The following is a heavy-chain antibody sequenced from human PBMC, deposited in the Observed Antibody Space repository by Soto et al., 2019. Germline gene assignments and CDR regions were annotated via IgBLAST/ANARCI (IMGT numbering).Heavy chain of an antibody. D-gene: IGHD3-22*01. CDR2: INHSGST. Sequence: QVQLQQWGAGLLKPSETLSLTCAVYGGSFSGYYWSWIRQPPGKGLEWIGEINHSGSTNYNPSLKSRVTISVDTSKNQFSLKLSSVTAADTAVYYCASDSSGYYYHYYGMDVWGQGTTVTVSS. J-gene: IGHJ6*02. CDR3: ASDSSGYYYHYYGMDV. V-gene: IGHV4-34*01. CDR1: GGSFSGYY.